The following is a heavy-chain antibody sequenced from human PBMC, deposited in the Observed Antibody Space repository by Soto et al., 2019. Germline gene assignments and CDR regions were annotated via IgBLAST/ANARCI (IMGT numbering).Heavy chain of an antibody. CDR1: GGSISSYY. D-gene: IGHD2-8*01. J-gene: IGHJ6*03. CDR2: IYYSGST. CDR3: ARDLMVYAYPDYYYYYMDV. Sequence: QSQTLSLTCTVSGGSISSYYWSWIRQPPGKGLEWIGYIYYSGSTNYNPSLKSRVTISVDTSKNQFSLKLSSVTAADTAVYYCARDLMVYAYPDYYYYYMDVWGKGTTVTVSS. V-gene: IGHV4-59*01.